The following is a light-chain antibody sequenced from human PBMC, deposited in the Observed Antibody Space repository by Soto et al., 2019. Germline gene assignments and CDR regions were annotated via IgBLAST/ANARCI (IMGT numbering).Light chain of an antibody. CDR2: KVS. Sequence: DVVMTQSPLSLPVTIGQPASISCRSSQSLVHSNGNTFLNWFQQRPGQSPRRLMYKVSNRDSVVPDRFSGSGSCTDFTLKISRVEAEDVGVYYCMQGTHWPLTFGGGTKVDIK. J-gene: IGKJ4*01. CDR3: MQGTHWPLT. CDR1: QSLVHSNGNTF. V-gene: IGKV2-30*02.